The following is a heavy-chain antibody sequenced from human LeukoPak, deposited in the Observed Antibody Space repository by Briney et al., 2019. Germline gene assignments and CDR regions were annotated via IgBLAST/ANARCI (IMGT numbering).Heavy chain of an antibody. CDR2: INPNSGGT. D-gene: IGHD7-27*01. CDR3: ARYPAVLIWGLDY. CDR1: GYTFTVYY. V-gene: IGHV1-2*02. J-gene: IGHJ4*02. Sequence: ASVKVSCKASGYTFTVYYMHWVRQAPGQGLEWMGGINPNSGGTHYAQQFQGRVTMTRDTSVSTAYMELSRLRSDDTAVYYCARYPAVLIWGLDYWGQGTLVTVSS.